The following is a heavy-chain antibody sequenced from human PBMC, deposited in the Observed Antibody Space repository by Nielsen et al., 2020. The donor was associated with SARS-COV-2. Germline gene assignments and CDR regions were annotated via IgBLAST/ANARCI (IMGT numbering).Heavy chain of an antibody. V-gene: IGHV3-74*01. J-gene: IGHJ4*02. D-gene: IGHD4/OR15-4a*01. CDR1: GFAFSTYW. CDR3: AKDRAGATYARFDL. CDR2: INNDGSIT. Sequence: GESLKISCAASGFAFSTYWMHWVRQAPGKGLVWVARINNDGSITNYADSVTGRFTISRDNAGNTLYLQMDSLGAEDTAVYYCAKDRAGATYARFDLWGQGTLVTVSS.